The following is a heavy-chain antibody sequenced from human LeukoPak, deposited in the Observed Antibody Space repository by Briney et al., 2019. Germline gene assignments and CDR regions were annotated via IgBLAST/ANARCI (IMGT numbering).Heavy chain of an antibody. CDR3: AKDQGSSGNLFDY. CDR1: GFTFSSYA. J-gene: IGHJ4*02. V-gene: IGHV3-30*04. CDR2: ISYDGSNK. Sequence: GGSLRLSCAASGFTFSSYAMLWVRQAPGKGLEWVAVISYDGSNKYYADSVKGRFTISRDNSKNTLYLQMNSLRAEDTAVYYCAKDQGSSGNLFDYWGQGTLVTVSS. D-gene: IGHD3-22*01.